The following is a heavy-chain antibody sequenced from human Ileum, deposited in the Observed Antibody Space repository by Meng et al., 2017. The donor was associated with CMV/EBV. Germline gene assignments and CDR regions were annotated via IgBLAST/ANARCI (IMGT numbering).Heavy chain of an antibody. CDR1: GFTFSGSA. D-gene: IGHD5/OR15-5a*01. V-gene: IGHV3-73*01. CDR2: IRSRGNSYAT. CDR3: ARLREDGEGGEVSKAFDY. J-gene: IGHJ4*02. Sequence: GGSLRLSCAGSGFTFSGSAVHWVRQAPGKGLEWVGRIRSRGNSYATECAGSLRVRCSVTRDDSLNMAFLRMSSLKTDDTAVYYCARLREDGEGGEVSKAFDYWGRGTLVTVSS.